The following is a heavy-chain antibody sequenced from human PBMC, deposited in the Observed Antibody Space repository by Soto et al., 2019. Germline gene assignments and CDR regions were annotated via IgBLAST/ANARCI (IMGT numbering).Heavy chain of an antibody. V-gene: IGHV5-51*01. D-gene: IGHD1-1*01. Sequence: PGESLKISCKGFGYSFTNYWIGWVRQMPGKGLESMVIIHSGYSDIRYSLSFEGLVTILADTSISTAYLQWSSVKVTANIMYYCERHTNGHNPLGYLGRRTPGIVSS. J-gene: IGHJ4*02. CDR2: IHSGYSDI. CDR3: ERHTNGHNPLGY. CDR1: GYSFTNYW.